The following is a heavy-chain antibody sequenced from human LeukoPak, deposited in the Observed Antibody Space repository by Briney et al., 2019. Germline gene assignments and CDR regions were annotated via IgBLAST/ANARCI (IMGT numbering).Heavy chain of an antibody. Sequence: SETLPLTCTVSGGSISSGGYYWSWIRQHPGKGLEWIGYIYYSGSTYYNPSLKSRVTISVDTSKNQFSLKLSSVTAADTAVYYCARATDDSSGYYYPFDYWGQGTLVTVSS. CDR2: IYYSGST. CDR1: GGSISSGGYY. J-gene: IGHJ4*02. CDR3: ARATDDSSGYYYPFDY. D-gene: IGHD3-22*01. V-gene: IGHV4-31*03.